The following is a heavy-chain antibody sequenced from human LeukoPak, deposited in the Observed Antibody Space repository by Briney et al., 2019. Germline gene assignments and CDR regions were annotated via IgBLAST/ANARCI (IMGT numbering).Heavy chain of an antibody. CDR3: ARASEGIGYFDT. CDR1: GGSISSSSYY. V-gene: IGHV4-61*05. D-gene: IGHD3-3*01. Sequence: SETLSLTCTVSGGSISSSSYYWGWIRQPPGKGLEWIGYIYHNGRTNYSPSLKSRITMSIDTSQNQFSLKLTSVTAADTAVYYCARASEGIGYFDTWGRGSLVTVSS. CDR2: IYHNGRT. J-gene: IGHJ4*02.